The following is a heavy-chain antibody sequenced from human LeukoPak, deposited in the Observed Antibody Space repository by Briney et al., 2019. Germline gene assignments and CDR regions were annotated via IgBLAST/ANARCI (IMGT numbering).Heavy chain of an antibody. CDR1: GFTFSSYS. Sequence: GGSLRLSCAASGFTFSSYSMNWVRQAPGKGLEWVSSISSSSSYIYYADSVKGRFTISRDNSKNTLYLQMNSLRAENTAVYYCAREGLLLERAFDIWGQGTMVTVSS. J-gene: IGHJ3*02. V-gene: IGHV3-21*01. D-gene: IGHD1-26*01. CDR3: AREGLLLERAFDI. CDR2: ISSSSSYI.